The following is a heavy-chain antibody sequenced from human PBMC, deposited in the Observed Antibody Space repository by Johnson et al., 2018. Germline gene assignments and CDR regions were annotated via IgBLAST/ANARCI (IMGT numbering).Heavy chain of an antibody. CDR2: ISYDGSNK. J-gene: IGHJ6*03. D-gene: IGHD3-16*02. CDR3: ARYPPSDYFYYYYMDV. CDR1: GFSFSTYG. Sequence: QVQLVESGGGVVQPGRSLRLSCAGSGFSFSTYGMHWVRQAPGKGLEWVSVISYDGSNKYYADSVKGRFTVSRDNSKNTVYLQMNRLRAEDTAVYYCARYPPSDYFYYYYMDVWGKGTTVTVSS. V-gene: IGHV3-30*03.